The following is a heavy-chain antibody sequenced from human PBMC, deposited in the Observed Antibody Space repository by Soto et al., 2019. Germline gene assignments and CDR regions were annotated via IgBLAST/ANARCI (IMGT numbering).Heavy chain of an antibody. J-gene: IGHJ5*02. CDR1: GGSISSGDYY. V-gene: IGHV4-30-4*01. Sequence: QVQLQESGPGLVKPSQTLSLTCTVSGGSISSGDYYWSWIRQPPGKGLEWIGYIDYSGSTYYNPSHNSRVTISVETSKSQFSRKLSSVTAADTAVSYCARCIVRGNNWCEPWGQGTLVTVSS. CDR3: ARCIVRGNNWCEP. D-gene: IGHD3-10*01. CDR2: IDYSGST.